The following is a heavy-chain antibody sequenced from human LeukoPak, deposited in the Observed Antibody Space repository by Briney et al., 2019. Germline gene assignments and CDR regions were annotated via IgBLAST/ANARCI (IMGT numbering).Heavy chain of an antibody. CDR3: ARIYYASSGYSPYDY. J-gene: IGHJ4*02. V-gene: IGHV1-18*01. Sequence: GGSVRVSCKASGYTFTSYGMSWVRQAPGQGLEWMGWISAYNGNTNYAQKVKGKVTMTTDTSTSTAYMELRSLRSDDTAVYYCARIYYASSGYSPYDYWGQGTLVTVSS. CDR1: GYTFTSYG. CDR2: ISAYNGNT. D-gene: IGHD3-22*01.